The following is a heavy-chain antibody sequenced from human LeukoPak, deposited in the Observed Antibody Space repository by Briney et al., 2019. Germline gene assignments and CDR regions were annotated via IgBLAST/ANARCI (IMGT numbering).Heavy chain of an antibody. V-gene: IGHV4-59*08. CDR1: GGSISSYY. D-gene: IGHD5-24*01. CDR3: ARGDGYRSYFDY. Sequence: SETLSLTCTVSGGSISSYYWSWIRQPPGKGLEWIGYIYYSGSTNYNPSLKSRVTISVDTSKNQFSLKLSSVTAADTAVYYCARGDGYRSYFDYWGQGTLVTVSS. J-gene: IGHJ4*02. CDR2: IYYSGST.